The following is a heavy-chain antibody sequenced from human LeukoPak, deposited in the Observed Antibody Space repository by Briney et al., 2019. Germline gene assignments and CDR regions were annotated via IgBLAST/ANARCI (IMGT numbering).Heavy chain of an antibody. V-gene: IGHV1-24*01. CDR1: GYTLTESS. Sequence: ASVKVSCKVSGYTLTESSMHWVRQAPGKGLEWMGGFDPEDGETIYAQKFQGRVTMTEDTSTDTAYMELSSLRSEDTAVYYCATVQSSGYYYDSSGISGAFDIWGQGTMVTVSS. D-gene: IGHD3-22*01. CDR2: FDPEDGET. J-gene: IGHJ3*02. CDR3: ATVQSSGYYYDSSGISGAFDI.